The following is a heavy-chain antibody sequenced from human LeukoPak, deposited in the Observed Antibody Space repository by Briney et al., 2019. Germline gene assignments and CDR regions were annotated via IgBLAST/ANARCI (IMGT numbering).Heavy chain of an antibody. D-gene: IGHD2-2*01. J-gene: IGHJ6*02. CDR3: ASNPHCSSTSCYDYYYYYGMDV. CDR1: GGTFSSYA. V-gene: IGHV1-69*13. CDR2: IIPIFGTA. Sequence: GASVKVSCKASGGTFSSYAISWVRQAPGQGLEWMGGIIPIFGTANYAQKFQGRVTITADESTSTAYMGLSSLRSEDTAVYYCASNPHCSSTSCYDYYYYYGMDVWGQGTTVTVSS.